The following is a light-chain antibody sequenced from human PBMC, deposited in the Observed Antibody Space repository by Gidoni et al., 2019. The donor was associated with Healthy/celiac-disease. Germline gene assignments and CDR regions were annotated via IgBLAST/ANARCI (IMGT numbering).Light chain of an antibody. CDR2: AAS. CDR1: QSISSY. CDR3: HQSRRFT. V-gene: IGKV1-39*01. Sequence: DIQMTQSPSSLSASVGDRVTITCRASQSISSYLNWYQQKPGKAPKLLIYAASSLQSGIPSRFSGRGSGTDFTLTISSLQPADFATYYCHQSRRFTFGPGTKVDIK. J-gene: IGKJ3*01.